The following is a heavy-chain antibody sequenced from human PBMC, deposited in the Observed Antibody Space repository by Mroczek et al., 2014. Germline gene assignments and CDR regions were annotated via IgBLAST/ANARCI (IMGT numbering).Heavy chain of an antibody. D-gene: IGHD3-10*01. CDR2: ISSSSSYI. V-gene: IGHV3-21*01. CDR1: GFTFSSYS. CDR3: APKSYGSGSGDY. J-gene: IGHJ4*02. Sequence: EVQLVETGGGLVKPGGSLRLSCAASGFTFSSYSMNWVRQAPGKGLEWVSSISSSSSYIYYADSVKGRFTISRDNAKNSLYLQMNSLRAEDTAVYYCAPKSYGSGSGDYWGQGTLVTVSS.